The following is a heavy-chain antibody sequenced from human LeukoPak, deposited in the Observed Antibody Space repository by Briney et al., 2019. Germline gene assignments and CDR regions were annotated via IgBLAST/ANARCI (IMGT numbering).Heavy chain of an antibody. CDR2: TSAYNGNT. CDR1: SYTFTSYG. D-gene: IGHD3-10*01. Sequence: GASVKVSCKASSYTFTSYGISWVRQAPGQGLEWMGWTSAYNGNTNYAQKLQGRVTMTTDTSTSTAYMELRSLRSDDTAVYYCAREYGYGSGSYIPYYYYGMDVWGQGTTVTVSS. V-gene: IGHV1-18*01. J-gene: IGHJ6*02. CDR3: AREYGYGSGSYIPYYYYGMDV.